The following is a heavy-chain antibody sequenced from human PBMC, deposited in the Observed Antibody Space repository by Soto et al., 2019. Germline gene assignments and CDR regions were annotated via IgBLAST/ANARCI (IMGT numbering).Heavy chain of an antibody. V-gene: IGHV4-39*01. CDR1: GGSISSSSYY. CDR3: ARRVGATTNMNWFDP. J-gene: IGHJ5*02. Sequence: QLQLQESGPGLVKPSETLSLTCTVSGGSISSSSYYWGWIRQPPGKGLEWIGSIYYSGSTYYNPSLKIRVPISVDTSKNQFSLKLSSVTAADTAVYYCARRVGATTNMNWFDPWGQGTLVTVSS. CDR2: IYYSGST. D-gene: IGHD1-26*01.